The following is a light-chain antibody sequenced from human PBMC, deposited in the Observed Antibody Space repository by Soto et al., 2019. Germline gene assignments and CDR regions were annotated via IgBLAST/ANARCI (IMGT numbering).Light chain of an antibody. J-gene: IGKJ1*01. CDR2: KAS. Sequence: DLQMTQSPSTLSASVGDRVTITCRASQSISSWLAWYQQKPGKAPNLLIYKASTLLSGVPSRFSGSGSGTEFTLTISSLQPDDFATYYCQQYDTYPTFGQGTKVEIK. V-gene: IGKV1-5*03. CDR1: QSISSW. CDR3: QQYDTYPT.